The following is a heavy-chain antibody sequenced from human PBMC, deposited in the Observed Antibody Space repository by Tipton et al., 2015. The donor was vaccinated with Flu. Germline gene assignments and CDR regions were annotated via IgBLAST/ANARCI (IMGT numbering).Heavy chain of an antibody. V-gene: IGHV1-18*01. Sequence: QVQLVQSGGEVKKPGASVKVSCKASGYTFNRYGISWVRQAPGQGLEWMGWINGYNRNTNYAQELQGRVTMTTDTYTSTAYMELRSLRSDDTAVYYCALGHANYYGSGSYPDYWGQGTLVTVSS. D-gene: IGHD3-10*01. CDR1: GYTFNRYG. CDR2: INGYNRNT. CDR3: ALGHANYYGSGSYPDY. J-gene: IGHJ4*02.